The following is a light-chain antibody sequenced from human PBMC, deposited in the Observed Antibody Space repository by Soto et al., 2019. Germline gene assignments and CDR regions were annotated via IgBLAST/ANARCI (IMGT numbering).Light chain of an antibody. CDR3: PHPDSYPCT. Sequence: DIQLTQSPSFLSTSVGDRVTITCRASQGFSNSLAWYQQKPGKAPKLLIYAASTLQSGVPSRFSGSGSGTAFTLPISRLQPEDFATYYCPHPDSYPCTFGQGTKLEIK. J-gene: IGKJ2*02. V-gene: IGKV1-9*01. CDR1: QGFSNS. CDR2: AAS.